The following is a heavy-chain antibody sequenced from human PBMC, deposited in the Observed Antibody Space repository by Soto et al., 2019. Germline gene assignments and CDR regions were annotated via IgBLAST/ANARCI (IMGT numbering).Heavy chain of an antibody. J-gene: IGHJ5*02. V-gene: IGHV1-8*01. CDR2: MNPNSGNT. CDR3: ARAGSWYQYNWFDP. Sequence: GASVKVSCKASGYTFTSYDINWVRQATGQGLEWMGWMNPNSGNTGYAQKFQGRVTMTRNTSISTAYMELSSLRSEDTAVYYCARAGSWYQYNWFDPRGQGTLVTVSS. CDR1: GYTFTSYD. D-gene: IGHD6-13*01.